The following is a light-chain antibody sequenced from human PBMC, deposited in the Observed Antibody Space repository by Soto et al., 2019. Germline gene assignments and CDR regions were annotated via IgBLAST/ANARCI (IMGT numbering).Light chain of an antibody. J-gene: IGLJ2*01. V-gene: IGLV2-14*01. CDR2: DVS. CDR3: SSYTSSSTLLV. CDR1: SSDVGGYNY. Sequence: QSALTQPASVSGSPGQSITISCTGTSSDVGGYNYVSWYQQHPGKAPKLMIYDVSNRPSGVSNRFSGSKSGNTASLPISGLQAADEADDYCSSYTSSSTLLVFGGGTKLTVL.